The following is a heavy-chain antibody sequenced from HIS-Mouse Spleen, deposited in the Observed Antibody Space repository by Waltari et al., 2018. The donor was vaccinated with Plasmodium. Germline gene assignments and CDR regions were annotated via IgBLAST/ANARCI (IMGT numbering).Heavy chain of an antibody. V-gene: IGHV2-5*02. CDR1: GFSLSTSGVG. CDR3: AHSWTNWNDNDAFDI. Sequence: QITLKESGPTLVKPTQTLTLTCPFSGFSLSTSGVGVGWLRQPPGKALEGLALIYWDDDKRASPSLKSRLTITKDTSKNQLVLTMTNMDPVDTATYYCAHSWTNWNDNDAFDIWGQGTMVTVSS. CDR2: IYWDDDK. D-gene: IGHD1-1*01. J-gene: IGHJ3*02.